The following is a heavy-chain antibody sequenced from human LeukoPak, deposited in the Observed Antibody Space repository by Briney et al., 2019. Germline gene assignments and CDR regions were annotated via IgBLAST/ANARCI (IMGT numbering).Heavy chain of an antibody. CDR2: INPSDGST. CDR3: ARENPIKSWDY. D-gene: IGHD1-14*01. CDR1: GYTFTSYY. Sequence: ASVKVSCKASGYTFTSYYMHWVRQAPGQGLEWMGIINPSDGSTSYTQKFQGRVTVTRDPYTSTVYMELSSLRSEDTAVYYFARENPIKSWDYWGQGTLVTVSS. J-gene: IGHJ4*02. V-gene: IGHV1-46*01.